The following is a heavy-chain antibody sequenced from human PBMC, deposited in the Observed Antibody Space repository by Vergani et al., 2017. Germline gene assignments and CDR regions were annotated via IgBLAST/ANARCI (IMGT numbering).Heavy chain of an antibody. CDR2: IYYSGST. V-gene: IGHV4-59*01. J-gene: IGHJ4*02. CDR1: GGSISSYY. D-gene: IGHD2-15*01. Sequence: QVQLQESGPGLVKPSETLALTCTVSGGSISSYYWSWIRQPPGKGLEWIGYIYYSGSTNYNPSLKSRVTISVDTSKNQFSLKLSSVTAADTAVYYCARVERXYCSGGSCYHYFDYWGQGTLVTVSS. CDR3: ARVERXYCSGGSCYHYFDY.